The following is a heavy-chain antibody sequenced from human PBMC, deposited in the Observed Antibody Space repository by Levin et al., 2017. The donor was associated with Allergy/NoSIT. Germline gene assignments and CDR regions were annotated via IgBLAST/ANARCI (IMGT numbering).Heavy chain of an antibody. CDR3: ARHAGYSQGD. CDR1: GVSTSTISW. D-gene: IGHD5-18*01. CDR2: VYDRGNT. J-gene: IGHJ4*02. Sequence: KTSETLSLTCAVSGVSTSTISWWSWVRQPPGKGLEWIGQVYDRGNTDYNPSLKSRVTMSVDKSKNQVSLQLSSVTAADTAVYYCARHAGYSQGDWGQGTLVSVSS. V-gene: IGHV4-4*02.